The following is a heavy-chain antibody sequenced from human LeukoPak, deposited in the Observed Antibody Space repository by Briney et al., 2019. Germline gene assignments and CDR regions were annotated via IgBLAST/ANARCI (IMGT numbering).Heavy chain of an antibody. J-gene: IGHJ6*03. CDR1: GGFISSGSYY. V-gene: IGHV4-61*02. D-gene: IGHD2-2*01. CDR2: IYTSGST. CDR3: ARDGVVVPAAIRYYYYYMDV. Sequence: SQTLSLTCTVSGGFISSGSYYWSWIRQPAGKGLEWIGRIYTSGSTNYNPSLKSRVTISVDTSKNQFSLKLSSVTAADTAVYCCARDGVVVPAAIRYYYYYMDVWGKGTTVTVSS.